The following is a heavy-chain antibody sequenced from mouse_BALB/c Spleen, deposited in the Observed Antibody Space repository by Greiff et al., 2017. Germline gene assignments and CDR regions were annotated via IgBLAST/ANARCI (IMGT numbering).Heavy chain of an antibody. J-gene: IGHJ3*01. V-gene: IGHV1-4*02. CDR3: ARDDQAWFAY. D-gene: IGHD2-3*01. CDR1: GNTFTSYW. CDR2: INPSTGYT. Sequence: QVQLQQSGAELAKPGASVKMSCKASGNTFTSYWMHWVKQRPGQGLEWIGYINPSTGYTEYNQKFKDKTTLTADKSSSTAYMQLSSLTSEDSAVYYCARDDQAWFAYWGQGTLVTVSA.